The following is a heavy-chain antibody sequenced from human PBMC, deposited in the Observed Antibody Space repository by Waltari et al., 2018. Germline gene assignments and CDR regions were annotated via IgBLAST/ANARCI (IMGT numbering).Heavy chain of an antibody. D-gene: IGHD2-15*01. J-gene: IGHJ4*02. V-gene: IGHV1-3*01. Sequence: QVQLVQSGAEVKKPGASVKVSCKASGYTFTSYAMHWVRQAPGQRLEWMGWINAGNGNTKYSQKFQGRVTIIRDTSASTAYMELSSLRSEDTAVYYCARGGYCSGGSCYEESFDYWGQGTLVIVSS. CDR3: ARGGYCSGGSCYEESFDY. CDR1: GYTFTSYA. CDR2: INAGNGNT.